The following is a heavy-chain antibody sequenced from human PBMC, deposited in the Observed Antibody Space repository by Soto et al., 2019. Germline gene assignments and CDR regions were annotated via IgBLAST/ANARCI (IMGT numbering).Heavy chain of an antibody. CDR2: INPNSGGT. V-gene: IGHV1-2*02. J-gene: IGHJ6*02. D-gene: IGHD5-18*01. CDR1: GYTFTGYY. Sequence: GSVRVSCKATGYTFTGYYMHWVRPAPGQGLEWMGWINPNSGGTNYAQKFQGMVTMTRDKAISTAYMELSRLRSDDTAVYYCARERVDTAMVNDYYYGMDVWGQGTTVTVSS. CDR3: ARERVDTAMVNDYYYGMDV.